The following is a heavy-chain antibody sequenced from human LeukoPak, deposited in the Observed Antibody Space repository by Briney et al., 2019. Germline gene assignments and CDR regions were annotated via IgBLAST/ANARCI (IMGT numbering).Heavy chain of an antibody. D-gene: IGHD2-2*01. J-gene: IGHJ5*02. CDR1: GGSISSSSYY. CDR2: IYYSGST. Sequence: PSETLSLTCTVSGGSISSSSYYWGWIRQPPGKGLEWIGSIYYSGSTYYNPSLKSRVTMSVDTSKNQFSLKLSSVTAADTAVYYCARTYCSSTSCYENWFDPWGQGTLVTVSS. CDR3: ARTYCSSTSCYENWFDP. V-gene: IGHV4-39*01.